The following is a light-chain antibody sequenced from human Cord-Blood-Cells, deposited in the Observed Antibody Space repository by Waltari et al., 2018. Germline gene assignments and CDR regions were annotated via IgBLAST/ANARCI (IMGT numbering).Light chain of an antibody. CDR2: WAS. CDR1: QSVLYSSNNNNY. V-gene: IGKV4-1*01. J-gene: IGKJ4*01. CDR3: QQYYSTPLT. Sequence: DIVMTQSPDSLAVSLGERATINCKSSQSVLYSSNNNNYLAWYQQKPGQPPKLLIYWASTRGSGVPDRFSGSGSGTEFTLTISSLQAEDVAVYYCQQYYSTPLTFGGGTKVEIK.